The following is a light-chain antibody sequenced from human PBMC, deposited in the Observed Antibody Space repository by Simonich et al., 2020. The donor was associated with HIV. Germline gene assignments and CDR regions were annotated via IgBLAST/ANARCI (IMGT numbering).Light chain of an antibody. J-gene: IGKJ1*01. CDR2: DAS. Sequence: EIVLTQSPGTLSLSPGERATLSCRASQSVSSSYLAWYQQKPGQAPTLLIYDASTRATGIPARFSGSGSGTEFTLTINRMQSEDFAVYYCQQYNNWPRTFGLGTKVEMK. V-gene: IGKV3-15*01. CDR1: QSVSSSY. CDR3: QQYNNWPRT.